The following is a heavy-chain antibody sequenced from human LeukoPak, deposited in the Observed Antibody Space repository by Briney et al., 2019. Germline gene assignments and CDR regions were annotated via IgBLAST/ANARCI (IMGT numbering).Heavy chain of an antibody. D-gene: IGHD1-26*01. CDR3: AKYRYYPRGDDAFDI. V-gene: IGHV3-30*18. CDR1: GFTFSTYG. Sequence: GGSLRLSCAASGFTFSTYGMHWVRQAPGKGLEWVAVISYDGSNKYYADSVKGRFTISRDNSKNTLYLQMNSLRAEDTAVYYCAKYRYYPRGDDAFDIWGQGTMVTVSS. J-gene: IGHJ3*02. CDR2: ISYDGSNK.